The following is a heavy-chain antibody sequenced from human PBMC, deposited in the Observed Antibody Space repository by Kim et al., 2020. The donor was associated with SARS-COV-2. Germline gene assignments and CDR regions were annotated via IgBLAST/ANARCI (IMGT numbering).Heavy chain of an antibody. J-gene: IGHJ3*02. CDR1: GGTFSSYG. Sequence: SVKVSCKASGGTFSSYGISWVRQAPGQGLEWMGGIIPIFGTANYAQKFQGRVTVTADESTSTAYMELSSLRSEDTAVYYCARDHPHTKFGEGYDAFDIWGQGTMVTVSS. CDR2: IIPIFGTA. D-gene: IGHD3-10*02. CDR3: ARDHPHTKFGEGYDAFDI. V-gene: IGHV1-69*13.